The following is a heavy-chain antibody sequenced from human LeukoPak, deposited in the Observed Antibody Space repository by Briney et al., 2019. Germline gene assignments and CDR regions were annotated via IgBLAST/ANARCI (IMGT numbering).Heavy chain of an antibody. CDR1: GGTFSSCA. Sequence: SVKVSCKASGGTFSSCAISWVRQAPGQGLEWMGGIIPIFGTANYAQKFQGRVTITADESTSTAYMELSSLRSEDTAVYYCARSRYDILTGYYSPGRYYYFDYWGQGTLVTVSS. J-gene: IGHJ4*02. CDR3: ARSRYDILTGYYSPGRYYYFDY. D-gene: IGHD3-9*01. V-gene: IGHV1-69*01. CDR2: IIPIFGTA.